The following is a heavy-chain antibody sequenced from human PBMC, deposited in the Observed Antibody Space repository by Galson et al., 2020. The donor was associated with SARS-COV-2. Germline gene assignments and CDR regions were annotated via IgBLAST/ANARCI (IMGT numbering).Heavy chain of an antibody. V-gene: IGHV3-30-3*01. CDR1: GFTFSSYA. CDR2: ISYDGSNK. Sequence: GGSLRLSCAASGFTFSSYAMHWVRQAPGKGLEWVAVISYDGSNKYYADSVKGRFTISRDNSKNTLYLQMNSLRAEDTAVYYCARETYYYDSSGYQGGYYYYYMDVWGKGTTVTVSS. D-gene: IGHD3-22*01. J-gene: IGHJ6*03. CDR3: ARETYYYDSSGYQGGYYYYYMDV.